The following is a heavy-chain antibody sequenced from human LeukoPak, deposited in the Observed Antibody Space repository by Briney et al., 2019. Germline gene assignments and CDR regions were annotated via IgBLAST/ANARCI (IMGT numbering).Heavy chain of an antibody. CDR3: AKDAAGGTYYYFDY. CDR1: GYTFTGYY. Sequence: SCKASGYTFTGYYMHWVRQAPGKGLEWVAFIRYDGSNKYYVDSVKGRFTISRDNSKNTLYLQMNSLRAGDTAVYYCAKDAAGGTYYYFDYWGQGTLVTVSS. J-gene: IGHJ4*02. V-gene: IGHV3-30*02. D-gene: IGHD6-13*01. CDR2: IRYDGSNK.